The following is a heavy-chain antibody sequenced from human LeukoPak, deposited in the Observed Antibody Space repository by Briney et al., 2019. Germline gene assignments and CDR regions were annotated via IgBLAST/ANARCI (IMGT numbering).Heavy chain of an antibody. J-gene: IGHJ4*02. Sequence: GGSLRLSCADSAFTFSNYVMSWVRQAPGKGLEWVSYINHNGEMIFYPDFVKGRFTIPRDNAKNSLYLQMNSLRDEDTAVYYCARDNDWAFHYWGQGTLVTVSS. CDR3: ARDNDWAFHY. V-gene: IGHV3-48*02. CDR2: INHNGEMI. CDR1: AFTFSNYV. D-gene: IGHD3-9*01.